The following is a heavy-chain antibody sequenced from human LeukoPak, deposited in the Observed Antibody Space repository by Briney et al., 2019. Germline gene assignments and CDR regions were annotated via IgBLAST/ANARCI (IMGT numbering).Heavy chain of an antibody. V-gene: IGHV3-21*01. J-gene: IGHJ4*02. D-gene: IGHD6-19*01. CDR1: GFTFSSFN. Sequence: GGSLRLSCAASGFTFSSFNMNWVRQTRGKGLEWVSSISSRQNDIQYADSLEGRFTISRDNAKNSLYLQMNSLRAEDTAVYFCAREVGSGWNYFDLWGQGTLVTVSS. CDR3: AREVGSGWNYFDL. CDR2: ISSRQNDI.